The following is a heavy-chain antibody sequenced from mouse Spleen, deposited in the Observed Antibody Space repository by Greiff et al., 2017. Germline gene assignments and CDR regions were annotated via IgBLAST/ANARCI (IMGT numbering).Heavy chain of an antibody. Sequence: VKLKQSGPELVKPGASVKISCKASGYAFSSSWMNWVKQRPGKGLEWIGRIYPGDGDTNYNGKFKGKATLTADKSSSTAYMQLSSLTSEDSAVYFCARGYRYDGAWFAYWGQGTLVTVSA. CDR1: GYAFSSSW. CDR2: IYPGDGDT. D-gene: IGHD2-14*01. V-gene: IGHV1-82*01. J-gene: IGHJ3*01. CDR3: ARGYRYDGAWFAY.